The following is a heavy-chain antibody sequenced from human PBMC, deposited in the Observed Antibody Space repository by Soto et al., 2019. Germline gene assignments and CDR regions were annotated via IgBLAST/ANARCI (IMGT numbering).Heavy chain of an antibody. J-gene: IGHJ4*02. CDR3: AKDRVGHSSYYFDY. CDR1: GFTFSSYG. CDR2: ILYDGSNK. V-gene: IGHV3-30*18. D-gene: IGHD2-15*01. Sequence: SLRLSCAASGFTFSSYGMHWVRQAPGKGLEWVAFILYDGSNKYYADSVKGRFTISRDNSKNTLYLQMNSLRAEDTAVYYCAKDRVGHSSYYFDYWGQGALVTVSS.